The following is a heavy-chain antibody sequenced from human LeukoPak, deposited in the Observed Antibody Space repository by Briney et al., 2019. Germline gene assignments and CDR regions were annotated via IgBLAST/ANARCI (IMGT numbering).Heavy chain of an antibody. Sequence: GGSLRLFCAAAGFTFSNSAMRWVRQAPGRGLEWVSGINDRGDNTFYADSVKGRFTISRDNYKNTLFLQMNSLRVDCTAVYDCAKVSASYYMFYFDKWGQGTLVSVSS. D-gene: IGHD1-26*01. CDR1: GFTFSNSA. J-gene: IGHJ4*02. CDR3: AKVSASYYMFYFDK. V-gene: IGHV3-23*01. CDR2: INDRGDNT.